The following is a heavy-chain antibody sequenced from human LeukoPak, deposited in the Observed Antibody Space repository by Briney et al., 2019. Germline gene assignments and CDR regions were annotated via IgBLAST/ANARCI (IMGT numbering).Heavy chain of an antibody. CDR3: ARDAGSDYYYYMDV. Sequence: SETLSLTCTVTVCSMSSHYWSWIRQPAGKGLEWIGRIYTSGSTNYNPSLTSRVTMSVDTSKNQFSLKLSSVTAADTAVYYCARDAGSDYYYYMDVWGKGTTVTVSS. CDR2: IYTSGST. CDR1: VCSMSSHY. D-gene: IGHD3-10*01. V-gene: IGHV4-4*07. J-gene: IGHJ6*03.